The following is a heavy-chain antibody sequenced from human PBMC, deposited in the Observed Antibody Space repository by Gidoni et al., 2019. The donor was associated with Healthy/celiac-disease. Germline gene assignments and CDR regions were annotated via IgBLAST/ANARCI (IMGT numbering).Heavy chain of an antibody. D-gene: IGHD3-16*01. CDR2: IYHSGST. Sequence: QVQLQESGPGLVKPSGTLSLTCALSGGSISRSHWWSWVRQPPGKGLEWIGEIYHSGSTNYNPSLKSRVTISVDKSKNQFSLKLSSVTAADTAVYYCARDFGRATFDYYYYGMDVWGQGTTVTVSS. CDR1: GGSISRSHW. CDR3: ARDFGRATFDYYYYGMDV. V-gene: IGHV4-4*02. J-gene: IGHJ6*02.